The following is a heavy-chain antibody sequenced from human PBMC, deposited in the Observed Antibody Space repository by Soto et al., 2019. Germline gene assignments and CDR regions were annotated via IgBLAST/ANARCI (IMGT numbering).Heavy chain of an antibody. D-gene: IGHD2-15*01. CDR1: GYTFTSYG. J-gene: IGHJ5*02. CDR2: ISAYNGNT. CDR3: ARAVELYCSGGSCYYNWFDP. V-gene: IGHV1-18*01. Sequence: GASVKVSCKASGYTFTSYGISWVRQAPGQGLEWMGWISAYNGNTNYAQKLQGRVTMTTDTSTSTAYMELRSLRSDDTAVYYCARAVELYCSGGSCYYNWFDPWGQGTRVTVSS.